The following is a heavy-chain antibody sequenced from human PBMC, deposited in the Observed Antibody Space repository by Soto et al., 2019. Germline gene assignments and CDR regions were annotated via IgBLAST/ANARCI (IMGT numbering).Heavy chain of an antibody. CDR3: AKDLNGYSYGGDFDT. CDR2: ISGSGGST. D-gene: IGHD5-18*01. J-gene: IGHJ4*02. V-gene: IGHV3-23*01. Sequence: GGSLRLSCAASGFTFSSYAMSWVRQAPGKGLEWVSAISGSGGSTYYADSVKGRFTISRDNSKNTLYLQMNSLRAEDTAVYYCAKDLNGYSYGGDFDTGAREPRSPSPQ. CDR1: GFTFSSYA.